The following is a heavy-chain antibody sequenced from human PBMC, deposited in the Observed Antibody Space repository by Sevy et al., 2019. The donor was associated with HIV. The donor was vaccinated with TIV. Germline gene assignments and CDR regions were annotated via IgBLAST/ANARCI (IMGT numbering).Heavy chain of an antibody. CDR1: GFTFSYYS. D-gene: IGHD3-3*01. J-gene: IGHJ2*01. V-gene: IGHV3-21*01. CDR3: SRGPYYDFWYFDL. Sequence: GGSLRLSCAASGFTFSYYSMNWVRQAPGKGLEWVSSISTASSYIYYADSRKGRVTISRDNAKNSLYRQMNGLRAEDTAVYYCSRGPYYDFWYFDLWGRGTLVTVSS. CDR2: ISTASSYI.